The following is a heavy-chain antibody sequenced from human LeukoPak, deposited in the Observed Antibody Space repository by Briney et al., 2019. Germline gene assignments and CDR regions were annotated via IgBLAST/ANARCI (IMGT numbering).Heavy chain of an antibody. V-gene: IGHV1-3*01. Sequence: ASVKVSCKASGHTFTRYTIHWVRQAPGQRLEWMGWINAGNGNTEYSQRFQGRVTFTRDTSATTAYMELSSLTSEDTAMYYCARGGGTYHFDYWGQGTLVTVSS. CDR1: GHTFTRYT. J-gene: IGHJ4*02. CDR3: ARGGGTYHFDY. CDR2: INAGNGNT. D-gene: IGHD1-26*01.